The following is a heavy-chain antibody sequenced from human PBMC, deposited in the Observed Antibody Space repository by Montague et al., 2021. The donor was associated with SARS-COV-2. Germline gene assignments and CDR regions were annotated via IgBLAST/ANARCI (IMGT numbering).Heavy chain of an antibody. CDR1: GDSINTYY. V-gene: IGHV4-59*08. CDR3: ARVDPQRYYGMDV. D-gene: IGHD2-2*01. Sequence: SETLSLTCTVSGDSINTYYWTWIRQPPGKGLEWIGYIYYSGSTNYNPSLKSRVTLSVDTSKNRFSLKLNSVTAADTAVYYCARVDPQRYYGMDVWGQGTTVTVSS. CDR2: IYYSGST. J-gene: IGHJ6*02.